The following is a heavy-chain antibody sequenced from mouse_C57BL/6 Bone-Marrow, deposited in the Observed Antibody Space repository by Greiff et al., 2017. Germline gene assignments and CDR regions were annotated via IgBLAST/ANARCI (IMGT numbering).Heavy chain of an antibody. CDR2: IRNKANGYTT. V-gene: IGHV7-3*01. J-gene: IGHJ1*03. CDR3: ARGANWQYCDV. Sequence: EVKLVESGGGLVQPGGSLSLSCAASGFTFTDYYMSWVRQPPGKALEWLGFIRNKANGYTTEYSASLKGRFTISRDNSQSILYLQMNALRAEDSATYYCARGANWQYCDVWGTGTTVTVSS. D-gene: IGHD4-1*01. CDR1: GFTFTDYY.